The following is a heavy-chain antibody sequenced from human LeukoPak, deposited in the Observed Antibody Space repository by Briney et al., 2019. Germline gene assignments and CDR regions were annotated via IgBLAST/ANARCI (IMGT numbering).Heavy chain of an antibody. CDR1: GYTFTSYG. CDR3: ARAPLIGDSGSYYARGTHFDY. Sequence: ASVKVSCKASGYTFTSYGISWVRQAPGQGLEWMGWISAYNGNTNYAQKLQGRVTMTTDTSTSTAYMELRSLRSDDTAVYYCARAPLIGDSGSYYARGTHFDYWGQGTLVTVSS. CDR2: ISAYNGNT. D-gene: IGHD1-26*01. J-gene: IGHJ4*02. V-gene: IGHV1-18*01.